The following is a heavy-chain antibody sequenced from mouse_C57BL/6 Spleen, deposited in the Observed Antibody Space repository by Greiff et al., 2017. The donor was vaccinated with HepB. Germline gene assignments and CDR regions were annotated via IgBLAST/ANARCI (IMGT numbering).Heavy chain of an antibody. V-gene: IGHV1-55*01. D-gene: IGHD1-1*01. CDR3: ANYYGSSYVLDY. Sequence: QVQLQQPGAELVKPGASVKMSCKASGYTFTSYWITWVKQRPGQGLEWIGDIYPGSGSTNYNEKFKSKATLTVDTSSSTAYMQLSSLTSEDSAVYYCANYYGSSYVLDYWGQGTTLTVSS. J-gene: IGHJ2*01. CDR2: IYPGSGST. CDR1: GYTFTSYW.